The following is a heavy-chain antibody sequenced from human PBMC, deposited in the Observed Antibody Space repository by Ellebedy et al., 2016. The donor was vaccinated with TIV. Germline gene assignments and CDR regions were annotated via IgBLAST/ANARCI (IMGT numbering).Heavy chain of an antibody. V-gene: IGHV4-59*01. CDR3: ARYGCSTTRCSIGSYYYGMDV. CDR2: VYYSGNT. J-gene: IGHJ6*02. CDR1: GTSIRNYY. Sequence: SETLSLTXTVSGTSIRNYYWTWIRQPPGKGLEWIGYVYYSGNTNYNPSLKSRLTISVDTSKNQLSLKLSSVTAADTAVYYCARYGCSTTRCSIGSYYYGMDVWGQGTTVTVSS. D-gene: IGHD2-2*01.